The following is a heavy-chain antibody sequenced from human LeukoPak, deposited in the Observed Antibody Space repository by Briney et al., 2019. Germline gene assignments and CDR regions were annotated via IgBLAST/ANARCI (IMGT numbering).Heavy chain of an antibody. Sequence: GGSLRLSCAASGFTFSNYAMNWVRQAPGKGLEWASAISGSGGSTYYADSVKGRFTISRDNSKNTLYLQMNSLRAEDTAVYYCAKSIPYYYDSSGCFDYWGQGTLVTVSS. D-gene: IGHD3-22*01. CDR3: AKSIPYYYDSSGCFDY. CDR1: GFTFSNYA. V-gene: IGHV3-23*01. J-gene: IGHJ4*02. CDR2: ISGSGGST.